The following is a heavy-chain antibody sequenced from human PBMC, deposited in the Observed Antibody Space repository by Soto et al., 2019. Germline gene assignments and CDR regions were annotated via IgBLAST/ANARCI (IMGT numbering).Heavy chain of an antibody. CDR1: GYTFTGYY. J-gene: IGHJ6*02. CDR2: INPNSGGT. D-gene: IGHD2-8*01. V-gene: IGHV1-2*02. Sequence: ASVKVSCKASGYTFTGYYMHWVRQAPGQGLEWMGWINPNSGGTNYAQKFQGRATMTRDTSISTAYMELSRLRSDDTAVYYCASFYCTNGVCGSYYYGMDVWGQGTTVTVSS. CDR3: ASFYCTNGVCGSYYYGMDV.